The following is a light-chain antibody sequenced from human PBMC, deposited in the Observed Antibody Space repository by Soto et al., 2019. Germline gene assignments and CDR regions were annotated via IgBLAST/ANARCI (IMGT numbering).Light chain of an antibody. V-gene: IGLV2-18*02. Sequence: QSALTQPPSVSGSPGQSVTISCTGTSSDVGSYNRVSWYQQSPGTAPKLMTYEVSDRPSGVPDRFSGSKSGNTASLTISGLQAEDEAEYYCSSYTSSSTLVFGGGTKLTVL. J-gene: IGLJ2*01. CDR2: EVS. CDR1: SSDVGSYNR. CDR3: SSYTSSSTLV.